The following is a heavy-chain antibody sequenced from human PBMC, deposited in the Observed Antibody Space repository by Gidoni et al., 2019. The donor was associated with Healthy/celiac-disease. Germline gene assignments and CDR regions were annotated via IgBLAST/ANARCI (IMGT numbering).Heavy chain of an antibody. CDR1: GGSISSSSYY. V-gene: IGHV4-39*01. Sequence: QLQLQESGPGLVKPSEPLSLTCTVSGGSISSSSYYWGWIRQPPGKGLEWIGSIYDSGSTYYNPSLKSRVTISVDTSKNQFSQKLSSVTAADTAVYYCARGIAAAGDAFDIWGQGTMVTVSS. D-gene: IGHD6-13*01. J-gene: IGHJ3*02. CDR3: ARGIAAAGDAFDI. CDR2: IYDSGST.